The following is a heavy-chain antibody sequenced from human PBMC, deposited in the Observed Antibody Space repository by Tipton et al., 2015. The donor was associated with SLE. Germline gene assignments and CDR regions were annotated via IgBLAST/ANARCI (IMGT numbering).Heavy chain of an antibody. J-gene: IGHJ4*02. V-gene: IGHV3-48*03. CDR2: ISSSGSTI. CDR1: GFTFSSYE. Sequence: SLRLSCAASGFTFSSYEMNWVRQAPGKGLEWVSYISSSGSTIYYADSVKGRFTISRDNAKNTLYLQMNSLRAEDTAVYYCARGGYDILTGYSDYWGQGTLVTVSS. CDR3: ARGGYDILTGYSDY. D-gene: IGHD3-9*01.